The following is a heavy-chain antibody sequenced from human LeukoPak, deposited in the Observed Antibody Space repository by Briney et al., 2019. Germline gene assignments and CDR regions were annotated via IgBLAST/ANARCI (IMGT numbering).Heavy chain of an antibody. CDR2: IGTAGDT. Sequence: GGSLRLSCAASGFTFSSYDMHWVRQAIGKGLEWVSSIGTAGDTYYSGSVKGRFTISRENAKNSLYLQMNSLRAGDTAVYYCARVLGSGTYGLDVWGQGTTVAVSS. V-gene: IGHV3-13*04. D-gene: IGHD3-10*01. J-gene: IGHJ6*02. CDR1: GFTFSSYD. CDR3: ARVLGSGTYGLDV.